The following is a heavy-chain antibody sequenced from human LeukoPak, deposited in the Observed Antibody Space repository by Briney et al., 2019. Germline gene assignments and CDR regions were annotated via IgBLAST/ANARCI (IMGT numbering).Heavy chain of an antibody. J-gene: IGHJ4*02. CDR1: GFTFSSYA. D-gene: IGHD3-22*01. V-gene: IGHV3-23*01. CDR3: AKERDPYDSSGYQDY. CDR2: ISGSGGST. Sequence: GGSLRLSCAASGFTFSSYAMGWVRQAPGKGLEWVSAISGSGGSTYYADSVKGRFTISRDNSKNTLYLQMNSLRAEDTAVYYCAKERDPYDSSGYQDYWGQGTLVTVSS.